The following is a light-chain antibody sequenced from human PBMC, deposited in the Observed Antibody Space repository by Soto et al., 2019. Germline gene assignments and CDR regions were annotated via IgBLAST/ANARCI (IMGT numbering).Light chain of an antibody. V-gene: IGLV2-8*01. CDR3: SSYAGSINHYV. CDR1: SSDVGGYNY. Sequence: QSVLTQPPSASGSPGQSVTISCTGTSSDVGGYNYVSWYQQHPGKAPKLMIYEVSKRPSGVPDRFSGSKSGNTASLTVSGLQAEDEADDYCSSYAGSINHYVFGTGTKVTVL. CDR2: EVS. J-gene: IGLJ1*01.